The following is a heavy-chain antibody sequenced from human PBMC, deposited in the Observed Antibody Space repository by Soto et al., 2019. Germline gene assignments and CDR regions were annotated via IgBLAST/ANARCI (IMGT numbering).Heavy chain of an antibody. D-gene: IGHD4-17*01. J-gene: IGHJ5*02. Sequence: PGGSLRLSCAASGFTFSSYSMNWVRQAPGKGLEWVSYISSSSSTIHYADSVKGRFTISRDNAKNSLYLQMNSLRDEDTAVYYCARDWNPIMTTVTRPPGFLDPWGQGNLVTVSS. CDR2: ISSSSSTI. CDR3: ARDWNPIMTTVTRPPGFLDP. V-gene: IGHV3-48*02. CDR1: GFTFSSYS.